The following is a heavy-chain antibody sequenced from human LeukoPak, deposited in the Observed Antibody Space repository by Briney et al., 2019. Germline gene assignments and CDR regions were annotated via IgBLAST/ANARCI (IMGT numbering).Heavy chain of an antibody. CDR3: ARAFYYGSGSYEY. CDR2: IYSGGST. Sequence: GGSLRLSCAASGFTVSSNYMSWVRQAPGKGLEWVSVIYSGGSTYYADSVKGRFTISRDNSKNTLYLQMNSLRAEDTAVYYCARAFYYGSGSYEYWGQGTLVTVSS. J-gene: IGHJ4*02. V-gene: IGHV3-53*01. D-gene: IGHD3-10*01. CDR1: GFTVSSNY.